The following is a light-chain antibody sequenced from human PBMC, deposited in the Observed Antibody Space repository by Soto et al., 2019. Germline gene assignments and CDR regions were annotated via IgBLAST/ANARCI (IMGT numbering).Light chain of an antibody. CDR2: RDN. CDR1: SSSIGSNY. J-gene: IGLJ2*01. V-gene: IGLV1-47*01. Sequence: QSVLTQPPSASGTPGQRVTISCSGSSSSIGSNYVYWYRQFPGTAPKLLIHRDNQRPSGVPDRFAGSKSGSSASLAISGLRSEDEADYYCAAWEDRLTGVIFGVGTKLTVL. CDR3: AAWEDRLTGVI.